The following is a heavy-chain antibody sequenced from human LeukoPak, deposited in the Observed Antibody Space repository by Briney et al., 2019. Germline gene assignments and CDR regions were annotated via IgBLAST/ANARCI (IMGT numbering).Heavy chain of an antibody. CDR1: GGSISGYY. CDR3: AREYDYGGNSDAFDI. J-gene: IGHJ3*02. V-gene: IGHV4-59*01. CDR2: IYYSGST. D-gene: IGHD4-23*01. Sequence: PSETLSLTCTVSGGSISGYYWSWIRQPPGKGLDWIGYIYYSGSTNYNPSLKSRVTISVDTSKNQFSLKLSSVTAADTAVYYCAREYDYGGNSDAFDIWGQGTMVTVSS.